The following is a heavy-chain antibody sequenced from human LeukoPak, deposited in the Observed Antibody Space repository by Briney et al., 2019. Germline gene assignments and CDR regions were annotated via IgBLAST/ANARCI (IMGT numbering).Heavy chain of an antibody. D-gene: IGHD1-20*01. Sequence: PGGSLRLSCAASGFTFSSYGMHWVRQAPGKGLEWVAFIRSDGSNKYYADSVKGRFTISRDNSKLYLQMNSLRAEDTAVYYCARSRGGNWNDIDYWGQGTLVTVSS. CDR1: GFTFSSYG. CDR3: ARSRGGNWNDIDY. J-gene: IGHJ4*02. V-gene: IGHV3-30*02. CDR2: IRSDGSNK.